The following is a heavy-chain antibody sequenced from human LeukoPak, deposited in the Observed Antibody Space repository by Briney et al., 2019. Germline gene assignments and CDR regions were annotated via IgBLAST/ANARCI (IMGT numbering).Heavy chain of an antibody. V-gene: IGHV3-7*01. CDR3: ARGTYYFDY. Sequence: GGSLRLSCAASGFTFSSYWRSWVRQAPGKGLEWVANIKQDGSEKYYVDSVKGRFTISRDNAKNSLYLQMNSLRAEDTAVYYCARGTYYFDYWGQGTLVTVSS. CDR1: GFTFSSYW. J-gene: IGHJ4*02. CDR2: IKQDGSEK.